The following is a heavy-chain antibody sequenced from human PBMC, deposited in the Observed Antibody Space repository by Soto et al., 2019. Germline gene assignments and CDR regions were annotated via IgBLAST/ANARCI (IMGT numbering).Heavy chain of an antibody. CDR1: GYTFIIYG. CDR2: MSADNGNT. D-gene: IGHD3-22*01. CDR3: AGGGYFYDSSGYPEYYFDY. V-gene: IGHV1-18*01. Sequence: QVQLMQSGAEVKKPGASVKVSCKASGYTFIIYGISWVRQAPGQGLEWMGWMSADNGNTNYAQNFQGRVTMTTDTSTSTAYMELRSLRSDDTAVYYCAGGGYFYDSSGYPEYYFDYWGQGTLVTVSS. J-gene: IGHJ4*02.